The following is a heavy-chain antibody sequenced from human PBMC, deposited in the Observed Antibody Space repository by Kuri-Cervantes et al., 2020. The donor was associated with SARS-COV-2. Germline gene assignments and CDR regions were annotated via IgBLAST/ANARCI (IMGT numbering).Heavy chain of an antibody. V-gene: IGHV3-30*03. CDR2: ISYDGINQ. J-gene: IGHJ3*02. CDR3: AGFPEWELLPFDI. Sequence: GESLKISCAASGFTFSTYGIHWVRQAPGKGLEWVALISYDGINQYYADSVKGRFTISRDNSKNTLSLQMNNLRPEGTGVYYCAGFPEWELLPFDIWGQGTMVTVSS. D-gene: IGHD1-26*01. CDR1: GFTFSTYG.